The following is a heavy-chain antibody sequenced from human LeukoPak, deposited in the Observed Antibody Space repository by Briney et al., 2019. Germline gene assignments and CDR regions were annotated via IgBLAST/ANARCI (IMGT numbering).Heavy chain of an antibody. CDR2: INPDSGGT. D-gene: IGHD3-10*01. J-gene: IGHJ3*02. V-gene: IGHV1-2*02. CDR1: GYTFTGYY. Sequence: GASVKVSCKASGYTFTGYYMHWVRQAPGQGLEWMGWINPDSGGTNYAQKFQGRVTMTRDTSISTAYMELSGLKSDDAAMFYCARDRIYYGSGTDAFDIWGQGTMVTVSS. CDR3: ARDRIYYGSGTDAFDI.